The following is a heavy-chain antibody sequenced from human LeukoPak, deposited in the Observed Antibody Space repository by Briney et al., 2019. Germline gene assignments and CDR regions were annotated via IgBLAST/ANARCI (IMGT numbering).Heavy chain of an antibody. D-gene: IGHD2-15*01. J-gene: IGHJ6*02. CDR2: IYPSDSDT. V-gene: IGHV5-51*01. CDR1: EYSFTSYW. Sequence: HGESLKISCKASEYSFTSYWIGWVRQMPGKGLEWMGVIYPSDSDTVYSPSFQVQVTISADKSISTAYLQWSSLKASDTAMYYCARLSGYCSGGSCYSNGMDVWGQGTTVTVSS. CDR3: ARLSGYCSGGSCYSNGMDV.